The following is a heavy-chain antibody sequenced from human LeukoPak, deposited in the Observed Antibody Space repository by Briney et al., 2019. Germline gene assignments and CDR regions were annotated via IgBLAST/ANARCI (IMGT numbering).Heavy chain of an antibody. CDR1: GGSISSIGHY. J-gene: IGHJ3*02. CDR2: IYYSGNT. Sequence: NPSETLSLTCTVSGGSISSIGHYWTWIRQHPGKGLEYIGYIYYSGNTYYNPSLKGRVTISVDTSKNQFSLNVSSVTAADTAVYYCASLAPEPDAFDIWGQGTMVTVSS. D-gene: IGHD1-14*01. V-gene: IGHV4-31*03. CDR3: ASLAPEPDAFDI.